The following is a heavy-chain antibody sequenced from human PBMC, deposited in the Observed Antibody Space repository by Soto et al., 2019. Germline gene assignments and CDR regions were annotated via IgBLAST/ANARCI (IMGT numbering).Heavy chain of an antibody. CDR2: IYYSGST. CDR3: ATRKIISGVDY. Sequence: SETLSLTCTVSGGSISSSSYYWGWIRQPPGKGLEWIGSIYYSGSTYYNPSLKSRVTISVDTSKNQFSLKLSSVTAADTAVYYCATRKIISGVDYWGQGTLVTVSS. V-gene: IGHV4-39*01. CDR1: GGSISSSSYY. D-gene: IGHD3-10*01. J-gene: IGHJ4*02.